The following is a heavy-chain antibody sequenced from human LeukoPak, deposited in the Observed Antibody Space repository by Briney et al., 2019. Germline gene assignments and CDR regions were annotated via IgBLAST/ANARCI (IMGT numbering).Heavy chain of an antibody. CDR1: GFTFSTYS. V-gene: IGHV3-21*01. Sequence: GGSVRLSCAASGFTFSTYSMNWVRQAPGKGLEWVSSISSSGSYIYYADSVKGRFTISRDNAKNSLYLQMNSLRAEDTAVYYCTSYRVEDFQHWGQGTLVTVSS. CDR2: ISSSGSYI. CDR3: TSYRVEDFQH. J-gene: IGHJ1*01.